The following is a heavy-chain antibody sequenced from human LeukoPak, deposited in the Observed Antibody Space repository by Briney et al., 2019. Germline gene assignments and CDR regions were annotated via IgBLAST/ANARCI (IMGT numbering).Heavy chain of an antibody. CDR1: GYTFTSYG. J-gene: IGHJ3*02. Sequence: ASVKVSCKASGYTFTSYGISWVRQAPGQGLEWMGWISAYNGNTNYAQKLQGRVTMTTDTSTSTAYMELRSLRSDDTAVYYCARGNYDFWSGYYNAFDIWGQGTMVTVSS. D-gene: IGHD3-3*01. CDR2: ISAYNGNT. V-gene: IGHV1-18*01. CDR3: ARGNYDFWSGYYNAFDI.